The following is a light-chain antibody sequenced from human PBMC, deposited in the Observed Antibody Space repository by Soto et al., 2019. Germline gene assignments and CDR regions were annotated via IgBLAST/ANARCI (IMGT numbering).Light chain of an antibody. CDR3: QHYNTYSGT. V-gene: IGKV1-5*03. J-gene: IGKJ3*01. Sequence: DIQMTQSPSILSASVGDRVTITCRASQSISSWLAWYQQKPGKAPKLLIYTASSLESGVPSRFSGSGSGTEFTLTISILQPDDFATYYCQHYNTYSGTFGPGTKVDIK. CDR1: QSISSW. CDR2: TAS.